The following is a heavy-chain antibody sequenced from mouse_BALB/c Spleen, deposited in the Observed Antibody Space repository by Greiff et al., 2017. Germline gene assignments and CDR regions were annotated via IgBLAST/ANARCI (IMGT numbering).Heavy chain of an antibody. CDR3: ARGGYYPYWYFDV. Sequence: QVQLQQSGAELVRPGVSVKISCKGSGYTFTDYAMHWVKQSHAKSLEWIGVISTYYGDASYNQKFKGKATMTVDKSSSTAYMELARLTSEDSAIYYCARGGYYPYWYFDVWGAGTTVTVSS. CDR2: ISTYYGDA. J-gene: IGHJ1*01. D-gene: IGHD2-3*01. CDR1: GYTFTDYA. V-gene: IGHV1S137*01.